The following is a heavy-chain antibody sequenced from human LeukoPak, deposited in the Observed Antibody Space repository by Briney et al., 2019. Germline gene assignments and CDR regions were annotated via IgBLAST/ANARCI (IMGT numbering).Heavy chain of an antibody. J-gene: IGHJ3*02. D-gene: IGHD1-26*01. CDR1: GGSLTGYY. Sequence: PSESLSPTCAVYGGSLTGYYCGWVRQPPGEGLEWVGEINNSGSTTYNTSLKSGVTLSVDTPTNQFSLTMSAVTAADTPVYFCAAWSGSYSVGDAFDIWGQGTMVTVSS. V-gene: IGHV4-34*01. CDR2: INNSGST. CDR3: AAWSGSYSVGDAFDI.